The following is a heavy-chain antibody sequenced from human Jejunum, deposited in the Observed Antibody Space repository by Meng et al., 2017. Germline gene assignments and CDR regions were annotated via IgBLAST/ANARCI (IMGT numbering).Heavy chain of an antibody. V-gene: IGHV1-3*01. CDR3: ARDMPYSSGSFDF. CDR1: GFSFISYA. CDR2: ITAGNGNT. J-gene: IGHJ4*02. D-gene: IGHD3-10*01. Sequence: VTLVQFGAEVKKPGASGKVYCRASGFSFISYAIYWVRQAPGQSLEWMGWITAGNGNTKYSQKFQGRVTITRDTSASTAYMELSSLRFEDTAVYYCARDMPYSSGSFDFWGQGTLVTVSS.